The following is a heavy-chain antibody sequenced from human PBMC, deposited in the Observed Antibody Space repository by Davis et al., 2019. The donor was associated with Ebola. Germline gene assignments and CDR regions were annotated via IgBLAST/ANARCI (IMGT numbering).Heavy chain of an antibody. CDR3: ARDRRHSSSSGYYYYYYGMDV. CDR2: INPSGGST. Sequence: ASVKVSCKASGYTFTSYYMHWVRQAPGQGLEWMGIINPSGGSTSYAQKFQGRVTMTRDTSTSTAYMELSSLRSEDTAVYYCARDRRHSSSSGYYYYYYGMDVWGQGTTVTVSS. D-gene: IGHD6-6*01. V-gene: IGHV1-46*01. J-gene: IGHJ6*02. CDR1: GYTFTSYY.